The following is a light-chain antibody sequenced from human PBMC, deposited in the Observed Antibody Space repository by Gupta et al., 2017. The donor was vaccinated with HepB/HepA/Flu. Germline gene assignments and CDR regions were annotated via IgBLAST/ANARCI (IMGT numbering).Light chain of an antibody. J-gene: IGKJ2*01. CDR3: QQANSFPHT. CDR2: AAS. V-gene: IGKV1-12*01. CDR1: QGISTS. Sequence: DIQMTQSPSSVSASVGDRVTFTCRASQGISTSLAWYQQIPGKAPELLIYAASSLQSGVPLRFSGSGSGTDFTLTISSLQPEDFATYYCQQANSFPHTFGQGTKLEIK.